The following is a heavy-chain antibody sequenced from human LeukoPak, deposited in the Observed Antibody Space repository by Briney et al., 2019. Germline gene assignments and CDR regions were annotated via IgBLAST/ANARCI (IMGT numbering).Heavy chain of an antibody. CDR2: INPNSGGT. D-gene: IGHD2-2*01. V-gene: IGHV1-2*02. CDR1: GYTFTGYY. CDR3: AREPPYTGHCDITTCDVSRFDL. Sequence: ASVKVSCKASGYTFTGYYIHWVRQAPGQGLEWMGWINPNSGGTNYAQKFQGRVTMTRDTSLSTAFMELTGLTSDDTAVYFCAREPPYTGHCDITTCDVSRFDLWGQGTLVTVSS. J-gene: IGHJ4*02.